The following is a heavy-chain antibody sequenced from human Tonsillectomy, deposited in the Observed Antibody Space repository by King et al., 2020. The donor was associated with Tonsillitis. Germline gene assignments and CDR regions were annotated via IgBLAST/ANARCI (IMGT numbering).Heavy chain of an antibody. Sequence: VQLVESGGGLVKPGGSLRLSCAASGFTFSNAWMSWVRQAPGKGLEWVGRIKSKTDGGTTDYAAPVKGRFTISRDDSKNTRYLQMNSLKTEDTAVYYCTTTYYYDSSGYRPFDYWGQGTLVTVSS. CDR2: IKSKTDGGTT. V-gene: IGHV3-15*01. CDR1: GFTFSNAW. J-gene: IGHJ4*02. CDR3: TTTYYYDSSGYRPFDY. D-gene: IGHD3-22*01.